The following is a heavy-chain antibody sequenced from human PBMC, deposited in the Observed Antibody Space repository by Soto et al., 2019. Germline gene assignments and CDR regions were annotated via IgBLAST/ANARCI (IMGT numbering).Heavy chain of an antibody. V-gene: IGHV3-30-3*01. CDR1: GFTFSSYS. J-gene: IGHJ4*02. CDR2: MSYDDNSK. D-gene: IGHD3-10*02. Sequence: QVQLVESGGGVVQPGRSLRLSCAASGFTFSSYSMHWVRQAPGKGLGWVAAMSYDDNSKYFADSVKGRFTISSDNSKNTLSVQMDSLGPEDSAVYYCVRARTVNVHEDFDSWGQGTLVTVSS. CDR3: VRARTVNVHEDFDS.